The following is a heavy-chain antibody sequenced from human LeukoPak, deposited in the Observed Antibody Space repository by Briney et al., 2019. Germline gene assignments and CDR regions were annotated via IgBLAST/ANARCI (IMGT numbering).Heavy chain of an antibody. CDR2: ISYDGSNK. CDR3: AKDTLPTPASHLDY. CDR1: GSTFSSYG. J-gene: IGHJ4*02. V-gene: IGHV3-30*18. Sequence: GGSLRLSCAASGSTFSSYGMHWVRQAPGKGLEWVAVISYDGSNKYYADSVKGRFTISRDNSKNTLYLQMNSLRAEDTAVYYCAKDTLPTPASHLDYWGQGTLVTVSS.